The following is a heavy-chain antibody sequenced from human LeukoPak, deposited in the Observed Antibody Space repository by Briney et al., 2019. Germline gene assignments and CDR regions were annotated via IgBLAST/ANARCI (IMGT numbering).Heavy chain of an antibody. Sequence: GGSLRLSCAASGFTFSSYGMHWVRQDPGKGLEWVAVIWYDGNNKYYAESLKGRFTISRDISKNTLYLQMNSLRAEDTAVYYCAKDRLPLGELSLFDYWGQGTLVTVSS. D-gene: IGHD3-16*02. CDR1: GFTFSSYG. CDR3: AKDRLPLGELSLFDY. CDR2: IWYDGNNK. J-gene: IGHJ4*02. V-gene: IGHV3-33*06.